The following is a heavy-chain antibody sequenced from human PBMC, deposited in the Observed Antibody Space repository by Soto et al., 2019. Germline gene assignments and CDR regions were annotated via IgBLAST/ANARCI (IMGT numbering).Heavy chain of an antibody. J-gene: IGHJ5*02. V-gene: IGHV1-18*01. CDR3: ARVVGALGHWFDH. Sequence: QVQLVQSGAEVKKPGASVTVSCKASGYTFTSYGLSWVRQAPGQGLEWMGRISAYNYNTNYAQKLQGRVTMTTDTSKSTAYMELRSLRSDDTEVYYCARVVGALGHWFDHWGQGTLVTVSS. CDR2: ISAYNYNT. CDR1: GYTFTSYG. D-gene: IGHD1-26*01.